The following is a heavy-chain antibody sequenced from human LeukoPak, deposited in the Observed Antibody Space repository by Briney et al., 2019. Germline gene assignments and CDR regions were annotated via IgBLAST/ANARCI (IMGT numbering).Heavy chain of an antibody. CDR3: ASSPRLRFLEWSQGYYYYYYMDV. D-gene: IGHD3-3*01. CDR2: IYYSGST. J-gene: IGHJ6*03. Sequence: SETLSLTCAVYGGSFSGYYWSWIRQPPGKGLEWIGYIYYSGSTNYNPSLKSRVTISVDTSKNQFSLKLSSVTAADTAVYYCASSPRLRFLEWSQGYYYYYYMDVWGKGTTVTVSS. CDR1: GGSFSGYY. V-gene: IGHV4-59*01.